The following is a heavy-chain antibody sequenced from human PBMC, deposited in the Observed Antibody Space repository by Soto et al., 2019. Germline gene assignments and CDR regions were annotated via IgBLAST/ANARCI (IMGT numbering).Heavy chain of an antibody. D-gene: IGHD6-6*01. J-gene: IGHJ6*01. V-gene: IGHV3-7*01. CDR1: GFTFSSYW. Sequence: GRSLRLPCAASGFTFSSYWMNWVRLVPGKGQEWVANIKEDGSEKYYVDSVRGRFTISRDNAKNSLYLQMNSLSAEDTAVYYYARAFLTRPYYDALAVWGQGTTVTVSS. CDR2: IKEDGSEK. CDR3: ARAFLTRPYYDALAV.